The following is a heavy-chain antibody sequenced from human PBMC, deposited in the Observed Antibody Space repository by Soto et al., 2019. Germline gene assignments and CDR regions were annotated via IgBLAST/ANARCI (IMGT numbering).Heavy chain of an antibody. CDR2: ISGSGGST. J-gene: IGHJ3*02. V-gene: IGHV3-23*01. CDR3: AKDLGYTSSWYYALHI. D-gene: IGHD6-13*01. CDR1: GFTFSSYA. Sequence: EVQLLESGGGLVQPGGSLRLSCAASGFTFSSYAMSWVRQAPGKGLEWVSAISGSGGSTYYADSVKGRFTISRDNPKNTLFLQVNSLKAEDTAAYYCAKDLGYTSSWYYALHIWGQGTMVTVS.